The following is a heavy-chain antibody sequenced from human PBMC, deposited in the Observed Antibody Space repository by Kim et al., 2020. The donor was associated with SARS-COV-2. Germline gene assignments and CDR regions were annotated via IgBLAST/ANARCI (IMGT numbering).Heavy chain of an antibody. D-gene: IGHD6-13*01. J-gene: IGHJ6*02. CDR2: IIPIVGTA. CDR1: GGTFSSYA. V-gene: IGHV1-69*13. CDR3: ARGVSSSRYLSRYYYYGMDA. Sequence: SVKVSCKASGGTFSSYAISWVRQAPGQGLEWMGGIIPIVGTANYAQKFQGRVTITADESTSTAYMELSSLRSEDTGVYYCARGVSSSRYLSRYYYYGMDAWGQAPPATASS.